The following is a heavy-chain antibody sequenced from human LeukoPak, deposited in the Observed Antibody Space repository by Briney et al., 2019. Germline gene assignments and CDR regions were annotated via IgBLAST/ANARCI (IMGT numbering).Heavy chain of an antibody. CDR2: ISSSSSYI. J-gene: IGHJ6*03. Sequence: PGGSLRLSCAASGFTFSSYSMNWVRQAPGKGLEWVSSISSSSSYIYYADSVKGRFTISRDNAKNSLYLQMNSLRAEDTAVYYCARAGSAAAGMRAIYYYMDVWGKGTTVTVSS. D-gene: IGHD6-13*01. CDR1: GFTFSSYS. V-gene: IGHV3-21*01. CDR3: ARAGSAAAGMRAIYYYMDV.